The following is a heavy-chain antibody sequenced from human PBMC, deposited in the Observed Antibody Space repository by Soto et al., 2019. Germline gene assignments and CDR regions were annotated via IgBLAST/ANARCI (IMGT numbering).Heavy chain of an antibody. CDR1: GFTFNSYW. J-gene: IGHJ5*02. Sequence: GGSLRLSCEASGFTFNSYWMSWVRQAPGKGLEWVANIKQDGSEKYYVDSVKGRFTISRDNAKNSLYLQMNSLRVEDTAVYYCARSVFPWGQGTLVTVSS. V-gene: IGHV3-7*03. CDR2: IKQDGSEK. CDR3: ARSVFP.